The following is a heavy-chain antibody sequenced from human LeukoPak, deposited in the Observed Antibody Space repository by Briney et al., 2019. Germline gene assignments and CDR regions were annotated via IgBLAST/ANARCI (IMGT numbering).Heavy chain of an antibody. CDR3: ARHRYDIYYYYMDV. Sequence: PSETPSLTCAVYGGSFSGYYWSWIRQPPGKGLEWIGEINHSGSTNYNPSLKSRVTISVDTSKNQFSLKLSSVTAADTAVYYCARHRYDIYYYYMDVWGKGTTVTISS. CDR2: INHSGST. D-gene: IGHD3-9*01. J-gene: IGHJ6*03. CDR1: GGSFSGYY. V-gene: IGHV4-34*01.